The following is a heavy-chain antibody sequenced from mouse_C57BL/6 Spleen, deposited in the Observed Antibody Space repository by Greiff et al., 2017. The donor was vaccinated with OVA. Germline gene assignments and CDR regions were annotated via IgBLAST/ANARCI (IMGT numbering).Heavy chain of an antibody. CDR2: IHPNSGST. J-gene: IGHJ2*01. V-gene: IGHV1-64*01. Sequence: QVQLQQPGAELVKPGASVKLSCKASGYTFTSYWMHWVKQRPGQGLEWIGMIHPNSGSTNYNEKFKSKATLTVDKSSSTAYMQLSSLTSEDSAVYYCARAGTTVVRGNYWGQGTTLTVSS. CDR1: GYTFTSYW. D-gene: IGHD1-1*01. CDR3: ARAGTTVVRGNY.